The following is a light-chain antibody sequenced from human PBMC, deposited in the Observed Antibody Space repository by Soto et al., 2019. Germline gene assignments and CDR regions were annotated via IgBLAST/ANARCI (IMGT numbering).Light chain of an antibody. Sequence: DIQMTQSPSSVSASVGDRVTITCRASQDIGGWLAWYQQKPGKAPNLLIYAASTLQSGVSSRFRGSGSGTEFTLTISSLQPEDFASYFCQQDNRLPITFGQGTRLEIK. CDR3: QQDNRLPIT. V-gene: IGKV1-12*01. J-gene: IGKJ5*01. CDR1: QDIGGW. CDR2: AAS.